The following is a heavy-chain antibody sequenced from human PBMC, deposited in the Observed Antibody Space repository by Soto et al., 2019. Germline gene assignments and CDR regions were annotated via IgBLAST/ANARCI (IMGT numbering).Heavy chain of an antibody. CDR3: ATDLPFLSSSGYYNY. CDR2: FDPEDGET. Sequence: ASVKVSCKASGGTFSSYAISWVRQAPGQGLEWMGGFDPEDGETIYAQKFQGRVTMTEDTSTDTAYMELSSLRSEDTAVYYCATDLPFLSSSGYYNYWGQGTLVTVSS. D-gene: IGHD3-22*01. CDR1: GGTFSSYA. J-gene: IGHJ4*02. V-gene: IGHV1-24*01.